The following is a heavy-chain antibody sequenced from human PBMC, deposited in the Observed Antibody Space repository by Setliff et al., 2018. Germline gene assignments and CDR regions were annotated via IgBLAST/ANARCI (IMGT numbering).Heavy chain of an antibody. V-gene: IGHV1-46*01. Sequence: ASVKVSCKASGYTFTKYYMYWVRQAPGQGLEWMGIINISGGTSSYEQKFQGRVTMTRDTSTNTIYMELSSLSFEDTAVYYCARAGSGYFYYWGQGTWVTVSS. CDR3: ARAGSGYFYY. J-gene: IGHJ4*02. CDR2: INISGGTS. D-gene: IGHD3-10*01. CDR1: GYTFTKYY.